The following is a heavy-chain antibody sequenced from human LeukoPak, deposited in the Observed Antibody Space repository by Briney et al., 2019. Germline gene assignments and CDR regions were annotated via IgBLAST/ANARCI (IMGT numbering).Heavy chain of an antibody. Sequence: SETLSLTCTVSGDSITNGDYYWAWIRQPPGKGLEWIATIYYTGSTYYNMSLRSRLTVSVDTSNNRFSLKLNSVAAADTAIYYCARGQLRTYWSHWFDPWGRGTLVTVSS. CDR3: ARGQLRTYWSHWFDP. CDR2: IYYTGST. J-gene: IGHJ5*02. D-gene: IGHD3-3*01. V-gene: IGHV4-39*07. CDR1: GDSITNGDYY.